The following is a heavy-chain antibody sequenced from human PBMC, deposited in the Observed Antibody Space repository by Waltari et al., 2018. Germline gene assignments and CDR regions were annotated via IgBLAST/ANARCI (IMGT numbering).Heavy chain of an antibody. CDR1: GYSLSSGYY. D-gene: IGHD4-17*01. CDR2: IYHSGST. J-gene: IGHJ4*02. CDR3: ARDRRGYGDYGSFDY. Sequence: QVQLQESGPGLVKPSETLSLTCTVSGYSLSSGYYWGWIRQPPGKGLEWIGSIYHSGSTYYNPSLKSRVTISVDTSKNQFSLKLSSVTAADTAVYYCARDRRGYGDYGSFDYWGQGTLVTVSS. V-gene: IGHV4-38-2*02.